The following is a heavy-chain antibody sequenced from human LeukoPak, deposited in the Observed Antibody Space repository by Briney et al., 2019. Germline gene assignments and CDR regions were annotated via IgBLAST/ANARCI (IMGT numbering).Heavy chain of an antibody. J-gene: IGHJ4*02. CDR2: INPNSGGT. V-gene: IGHV1-2*02. CDR1: GHTSTGYY. CDR3: ARDRPGGSSLDY. D-gene: IGHD6-13*01. Sequence: ASVKVSCKTSGHTSTGYYMHWVRQAPGQGLEWMGWINPNSGGTNYAQKFQGRVTMTRDTSISTAYMELSRLRSDDTAVYYCARDRPGGSSLDYWGQGTLVTVSS.